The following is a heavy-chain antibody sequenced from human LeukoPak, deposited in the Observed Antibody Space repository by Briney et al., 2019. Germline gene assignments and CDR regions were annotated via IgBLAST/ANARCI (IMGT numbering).Heavy chain of an antibody. CDR3: ARDESGYYDY. CDR2: ISAYNGNT. Sequence: ASVKVSCKASGGTFSSYAISWVRQAPGQGLEWMGWISAYNGNTNYAQKLQGRVTMTTDTSTSTAYMELRSLRSDDTAVYYCARDESGYYDYWGQGTLVTVSS. V-gene: IGHV1-18*01. CDR1: GGTFSSYA. J-gene: IGHJ4*02. D-gene: IGHD3-22*01.